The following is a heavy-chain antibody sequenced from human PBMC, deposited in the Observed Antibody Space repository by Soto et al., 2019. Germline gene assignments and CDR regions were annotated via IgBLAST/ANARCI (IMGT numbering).Heavy chain of an antibody. Sequence: QITLKESGPTLVKPTQPLTLTCTFSGFSLSTSGVGVGWIRQPPGKALEWLALIYWDDDTRYSPALKSRLTLTKDTSKNHVVLTMTNIDPVDSATSSCAHGNGILTRYCSYYGMDVWGQGTTVTVSS. D-gene: IGHD3-9*01. CDR3: AHGNGILTRYCSYYGMDV. V-gene: IGHV2-5*02. J-gene: IGHJ6*02. CDR1: GFSLSTSGVG. CDR2: IYWDDDT.